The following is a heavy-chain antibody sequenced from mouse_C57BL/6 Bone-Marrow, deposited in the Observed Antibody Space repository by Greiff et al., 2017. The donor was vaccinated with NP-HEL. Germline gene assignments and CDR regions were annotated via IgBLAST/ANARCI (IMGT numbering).Heavy chain of an antibody. CDR3: ASPFYYGSSPFDY. Sequence: SGPELVKPGASVKISCKASGYTFTDYYMNWVKQSHGKSLEWIGDINPNNGGTSYNQKFKGKATLTLDKSSRTAYMELRSLTSEDSAVYYCASPFYYGSSPFDYWGQGTTLTVSS. D-gene: IGHD1-1*01. J-gene: IGHJ2*01. V-gene: IGHV1-26*01. CDR1: GYTFTDYY. CDR2: INPNNGGT.